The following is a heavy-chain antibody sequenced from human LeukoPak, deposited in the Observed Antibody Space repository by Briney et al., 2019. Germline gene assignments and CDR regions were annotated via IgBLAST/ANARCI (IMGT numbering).Heavy chain of an antibody. V-gene: IGHV4-31*11. D-gene: IGHD5-24*01. CDR3: ARDLSRMATTLGL. J-gene: IGHJ2*01. CDR1: GGSIYSGAYY. CDR2: IYDSGST. Sequence: SETLSLTCAVSGGSIYSGAYYWSWIRQLPGKGLEWIGYIYDSGSTFYNPSLKSRVSISIDTSKNQFSLSLRSVTAADTAVYYCARDLSRMATTLGLWGRGTLVTVSS.